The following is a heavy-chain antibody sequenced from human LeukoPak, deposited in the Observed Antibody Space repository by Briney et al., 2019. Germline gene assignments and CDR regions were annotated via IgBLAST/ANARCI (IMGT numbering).Heavy chain of an antibody. D-gene: IGHD2-2*01. CDR3: ARDRGAGYVDY. CDR1: GGSISSYY. J-gene: IGHJ4*02. CDR2: IYYSGST. V-gene: IGHV4-59*01. Sequence: SETLSLTCTVSGGSISSYYWSWIRQPPGKGLEWIGYIYYSGSTNYNPSLKSRVTISVDTSKNQFSLKLNSVTAADTAVYYCARDRGAGYVDYWGQGTLVTVSS.